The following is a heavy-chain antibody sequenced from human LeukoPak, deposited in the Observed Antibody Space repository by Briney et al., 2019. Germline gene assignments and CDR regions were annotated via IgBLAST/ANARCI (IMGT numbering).Heavy chain of an antibody. D-gene: IGHD2-2*01. J-gene: IGHJ4*02. Sequence: GGSLRLSCAASGFTVSSYAMSWVRQAPAKGLEWASAISGSGGSTYYADSVKGRFTISRDNSKKTLYLQMNSLRAEDTAVYYCAPGPCSSSTCYAAEGYWGQGTLVTVSS. V-gene: IGHV3-23*01. CDR2: ISGSGGST. CDR1: GFTVSSYA. CDR3: APGPCSSSTCYAAEGY.